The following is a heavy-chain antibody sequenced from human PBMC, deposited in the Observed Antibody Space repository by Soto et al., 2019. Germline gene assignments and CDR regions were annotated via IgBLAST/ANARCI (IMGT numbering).Heavy chain of an antibody. D-gene: IGHD3-22*01. CDR3: ARVGSGYSRFDY. CDR2: IYYSGST. J-gene: IGHJ4*02. Sequence: PSETLSLTCTVSGGSISSGGYYWSWIRQHPGKGLEWIGYIYYSGSTYYSPPLKSRVTISVDTSKNQFSLKLSSVTAADTAVYYCARVGSGYSRFDYWGQVTPVTVSS. CDR1: GGSISSGGYY. V-gene: IGHV4-31*03.